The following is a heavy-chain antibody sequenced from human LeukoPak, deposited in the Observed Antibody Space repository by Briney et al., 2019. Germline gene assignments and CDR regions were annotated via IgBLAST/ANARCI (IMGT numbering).Heavy chain of an antibody. Sequence: SETLSLTCTVSGGSISSSSYYWGWICQPPGKGLEWIGEINHSGSTNYNPSLKSRVTISVDTSKNQFSLKLSSVTAADTAVYYCARLTSSSPSDYWGQGTLATVSS. V-gene: IGHV4-39*07. CDR2: INHSGST. CDR3: ARLTSSSPSDY. D-gene: IGHD6-13*01. J-gene: IGHJ4*02. CDR1: GGSISSSSYY.